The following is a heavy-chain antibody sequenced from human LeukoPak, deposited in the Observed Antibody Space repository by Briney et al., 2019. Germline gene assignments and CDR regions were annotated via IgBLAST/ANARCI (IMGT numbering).Heavy chain of an antibody. J-gene: IGHJ4*02. CDR2: MKQDGSEK. V-gene: IGHV3-7*03. Sequence: GGSLRLSCAASGFTFSSYWMSWVRQAPGKGLEWVATMKQDGSEKYYVDSVKGRFTISRDNAKNSLYLQMNSLRAEDTAVYYCASNVMGYQLLVFDYWGQGTLVTVSS. CDR3: ASNVMGYQLLVFDY. D-gene: IGHD2-2*01. CDR1: GFTFSSYW.